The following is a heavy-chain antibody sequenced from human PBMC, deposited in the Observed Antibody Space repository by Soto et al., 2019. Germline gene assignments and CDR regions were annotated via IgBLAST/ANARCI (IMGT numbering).Heavy chain of an antibody. CDR1: GFTFSSYS. Sequence: GGSLRLSCAASGFTFSSYSMNWVRQAPGKGLEWVSSISSSSSYIYYADSVKGRFTISRDNAKNSLYLQMNSLSAEDTAVYYCARDRVLRYFDWLGDYGMDVWGQGTTVTVSS. V-gene: IGHV3-21*01. CDR3: ARDRVLRYFDWLGDYGMDV. D-gene: IGHD3-9*01. J-gene: IGHJ6*02. CDR2: ISSSSSYI.